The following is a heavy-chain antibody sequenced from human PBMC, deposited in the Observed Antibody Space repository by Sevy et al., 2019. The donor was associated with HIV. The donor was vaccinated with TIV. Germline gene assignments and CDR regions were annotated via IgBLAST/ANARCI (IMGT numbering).Heavy chain of an antibody. Sequence: GGSLRLSCAASGFTFSSYWMSWVRQAPGKGLEWVANIKQDGSEKYYVDSVKGRFTISRENAKNSLYLQMNSLRAEDTAVYYCAREVKSIAAAGTSVWFDPWGQGTLVTVSS. CDR2: IKQDGSEK. J-gene: IGHJ5*02. D-gene: IGHD6-13*01. CDR1: GFTFSSYW. CDR3: AREVKSIAAAGTSVWFDP. V-gene: IGHV3-7*01.